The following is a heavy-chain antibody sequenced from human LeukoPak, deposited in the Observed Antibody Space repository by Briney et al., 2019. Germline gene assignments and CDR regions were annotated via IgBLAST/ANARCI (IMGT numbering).Heavy chain of an antibody. CDR1: GGTFSSYA. J-gene: IGHJ6*03. Sequence: SVTVSCKASGGTFSSYAISGVRQAPGQGLEWMGGIIPIFGTENYAQKFQGRVTITTDESTSTAYMELSSLRSEDTAVYYCAILPGDFWSGYYKGRTYYYYMDVWGKGTTVTVSS. V-gene: IGHV1-69*05. CDR3: AILPGDFWSGYYKGRTYYYYMDV. D-gene: IGHD3-3*01. CDR2: IIPIFGTE.